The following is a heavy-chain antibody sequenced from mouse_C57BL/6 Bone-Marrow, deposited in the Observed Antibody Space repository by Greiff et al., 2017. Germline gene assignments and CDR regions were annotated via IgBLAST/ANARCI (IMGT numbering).Heavy chain of an antibody. V-gene: IGHV5-6*01. Sequence: EVHLVESGGDLVKPGGSLKLSCAASGFTFSSYGMSWVRQTPDKRLEWVATISSGGSYTYYPDSVKGRFTISRDNAKNTLYLQKSSLKSEDTAMYYCARRPGCSFDYWGQGTTLTVSS. CDR2: ISSGGSYT. D-gene: IGHD1-1*01. CDR3: ARRPGCSFDY. CDR1: GFTFSSYG. J-gene: IGHJ2*01.